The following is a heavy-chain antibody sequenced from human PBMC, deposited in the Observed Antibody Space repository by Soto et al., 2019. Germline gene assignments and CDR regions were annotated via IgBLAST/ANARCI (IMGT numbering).Heavy chain of an antibody. V-gene: IGHV4-39*01. CDR2: IYYSGST. CDR3: ARHGLEAARLGYGMDV. D-gene: IGHD6-6*01. CDR1: GGSISSSSYY. J-gene: IGHJ6*02. Sequence: QLQLQESGPGLVKPSETLSLTCTVSGGSISSSSYYWGWIRQPPGKGLEWIGSIYYSGSTYYNPSATGGFTISVDTSKNRFSMKLSSVTAADTAVYYCARHGLEAARLGYGMDVWGQGTTVTVSS.